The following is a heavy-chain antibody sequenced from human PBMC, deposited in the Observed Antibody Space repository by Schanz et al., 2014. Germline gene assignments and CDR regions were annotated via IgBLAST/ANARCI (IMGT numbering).Heavy chain of an antibody. D-gene: IGHD6-19*01. CDR2: INAHTGNT. V-gene: IGHV1-18*01. J-gene: IGHJ3*02. Sequence: QVQLVQSGAEVKKPGASVKVSCKASGYIFGSHGMTWVRQAPGQGPELMGWINAHTGNTQYAQKFQGRVNMTRDTVTTTVHLELTRLRTDDTAIYYCARVHIATYHYSSPGDFDIWGQGTRVTVSS. CDR3: ARVHIATYHYSSPGDFDI. CDR1: GYIFGSHG.